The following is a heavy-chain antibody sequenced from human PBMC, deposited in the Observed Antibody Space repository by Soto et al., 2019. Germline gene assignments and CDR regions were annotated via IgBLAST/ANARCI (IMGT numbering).Heavy chain of an antibody. V-gene: IGHV2-5*02. Sequence: QITLKESGPTLVKPKQTLTLTCTFSGFSLRNSGEGVGWIRQPPGKALEWLALIYWDDDKISSPSLKSRLTNTNDTSKNQVVLRMTTMDPVDTATYYCAQLLYGNSRLDYWGQGTLVTVSS. CDR1: GFSLRNSGEG. CDR3: AQLLYGNSRLDY. J-gene: IGHJ4*02. CDR2: IYWDDDK. D-gene: IGHD4-17*01.